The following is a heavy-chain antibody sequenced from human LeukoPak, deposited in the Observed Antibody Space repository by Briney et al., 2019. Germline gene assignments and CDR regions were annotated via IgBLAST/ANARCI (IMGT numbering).Heavy chain of an antibody. Sequence: SGTLSLTWAVSSVSISTHIRWSWARQPLWKGLEWIGEISQSGSTNYNPSLKSRITISIDKSKNQFPLKLSSVTAADTAVYYCARASSDFDCWGQGTLVTVSS. CDR2: ISQSGST. CDR1: SVSISTHIR. V-gene: IGHV4-4*02. CDR3: ARASSDFDC. J-gene: IGHJ4*02.